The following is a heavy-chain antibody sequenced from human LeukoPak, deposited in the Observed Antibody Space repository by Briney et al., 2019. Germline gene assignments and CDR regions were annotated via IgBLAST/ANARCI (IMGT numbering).Heavy chain of an antibody. D-gene: IGHD3-10*01. CDR1: GYTFTSYY. CDR2: INPSGGST. V-gene: IGHV1-46*01. CDR3: AREIYPYYYGSGSYSYFDY. J-gene: IGHJ4*02. Sequence: ASVTVSCTASGYTFTSYYMHWVRQAPGQGLEWMGIINPSGGSTSYAQKFQGRVTMTRDTSTSTVYMELSSLRSEDTAVYYCAREIYPYYYGSGSYSYFDYWGQGTLVTVSS.